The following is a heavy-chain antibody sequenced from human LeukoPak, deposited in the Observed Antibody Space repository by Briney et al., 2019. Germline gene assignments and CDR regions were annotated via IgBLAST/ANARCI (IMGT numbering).Heavy chain of an antibody. CDR1: GYTFTGYY. Sequence: ASVKASCKASGYTFTGYYMHWVRQAPGQGLEWMGWINPNSGGTNYAQKFQGRVTMTRDTSISTAYMELSRLRSDDTAVYYCARSPPSGYYYYYMDVWGKGTTVTISS. J-gene: IGHJ6*03. D-gene: IGHD6-25*01. CDR3: ARSPPSGYYYYYMDV. V-gene: IGHV1-2*02. CDR2: INPNSGGT.